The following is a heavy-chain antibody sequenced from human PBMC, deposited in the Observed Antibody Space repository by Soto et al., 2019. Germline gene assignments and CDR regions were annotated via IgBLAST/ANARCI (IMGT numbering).Heavy chain of an antibody. D-gene: IGHD4-17*01. V-gene: IGHV3-23*01. Sequence: EGQLLESGGGLVQPGGSLRLSCAASGLTFSNYALTWVRQAPGKGLEWVSAISGSSVRTEYADSVKGQFTISRDNSKNTLYLQMNSLRADDTAVYYCAKDPNGDYIGAFDMWGQGTMVTVSS. CDR2: ISGSSVRT. J-gene: IGHJ3*02. CDR1: GLTFSNYA. CDR3: AKDPNGDYIGAFDM.